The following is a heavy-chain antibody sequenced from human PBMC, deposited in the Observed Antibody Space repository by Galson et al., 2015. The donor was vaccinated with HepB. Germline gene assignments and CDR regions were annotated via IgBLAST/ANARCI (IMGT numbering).Heavy chain of an antibody. J-gene: IGHJ4*02. CDR2: ISVYSGNT. CDR3: ARGGDYDLLTGYLYFDF. V-gene: IGHV1-18*04. D-gene: IGHD3-9*01. CDR1: GYTFTSYA. Sequence: SCKVSGYTFTSYAIGWVRQAPGQGLEWMGWISVYSGNTDYAQKLRDRVTMTADTFTGTAYMELRSLRSDDTAVYYCARGGDYDLLTGYLYFDFWGQGSLVTVSS.